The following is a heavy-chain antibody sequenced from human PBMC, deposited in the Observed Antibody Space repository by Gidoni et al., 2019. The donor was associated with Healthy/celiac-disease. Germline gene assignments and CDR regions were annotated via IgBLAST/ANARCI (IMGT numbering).Heavy chain of an antibody. V-gene: IGHV4-61*02. D-gene: IGHD2-8*01. Sequence: QVQLQESGPRLVKPSQTLSLTCTVSGGSLSSGSYYWSWIRQPAGKGLEWIGRIYTSGSTNYNPSLKSRVTISVDTSKNQFSLKLSSVTAADTAVYYCAREQMYSGFDYWGQGTLVTVSS. J-gene: IGHJ4*02. CDR1: GGSLSSGSYY. CDR3: AREQMYSGFDY. CDR2: IYTSGST.